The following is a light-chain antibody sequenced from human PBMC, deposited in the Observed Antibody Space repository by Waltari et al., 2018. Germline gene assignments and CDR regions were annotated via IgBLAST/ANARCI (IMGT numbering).Light chain of an antibody. CDR2: DVS. CDR3: CSYAGSYLVV. J-gene: IGLJ3*02. CDR1: SRDVGVYNY. V-gene: IGLV2-11*01. Sequence: QSALTQPRSVSGSPGQSVTISCTGTSRDVGVYNYISWYQQRPGKAPKLMIYDVSKRPSGVPDRFSGSKSGNTASLTISGLQAEDEADYYCCSYAGSYLVVFGGGTELAVL.